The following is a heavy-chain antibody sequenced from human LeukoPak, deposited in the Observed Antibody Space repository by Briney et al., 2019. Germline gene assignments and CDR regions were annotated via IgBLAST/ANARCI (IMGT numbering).Heavy chain of an antibody. D-gene: IGHD3-22*01. V-gene: IGHV3-30*04. CDR2: ISYDGSNK. CDR3: AKGDYYDSSEGYYFDY. J-gene: IGHJ4*02. Sequence: PGRSLRLSCAASGFTFSSYAMHWVRQAPGKGLEWVAVISYDGSNKYYADSVKGRFTISRDNSKNTLYLQMNSLRAEDTAVYYCAKGDYYDSSEGYYFDYWGQGTLVTVSS. CDR1: GFTFSSYA.